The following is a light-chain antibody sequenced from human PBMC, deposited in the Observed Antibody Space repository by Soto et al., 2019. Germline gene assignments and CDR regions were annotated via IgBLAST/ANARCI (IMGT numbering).Light chain of an antibody. J-gene: IGKJ4*01. V-gene: IGKV3-11*01. CDR2: DAS. Sequence: EIVLTQSPATLSLSPGERATLSCRASQSVSRYLAWYQQKPGQAPRLLIYDASNRATGIPARFSGSGSGTDFTRTISSLEDEDFAVYYCQQRSDWPSTFGGGTKVQIK. CDR3: QQRSDWPST. CDR1: QSVSRY.